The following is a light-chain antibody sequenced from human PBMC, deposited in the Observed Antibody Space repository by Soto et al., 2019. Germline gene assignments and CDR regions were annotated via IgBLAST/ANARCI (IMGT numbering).Light chain of an antibody. CDR1: QGISSY. J-gene: IGKJ1*01. CDR3: QQSYSIRSWT. CDR2: AAS. V-gene: IGKV1D-8*03. Sequence: VIWMTQSPSLPSASTGDRVTISCRMSQGISSYLAWYQQKPGKAPELLIYAASTLPTGVPSRFSGSGSGTDFTLTINSLQPEDFGTYYCQQSYSIRSWTFGQGTKVDIK.